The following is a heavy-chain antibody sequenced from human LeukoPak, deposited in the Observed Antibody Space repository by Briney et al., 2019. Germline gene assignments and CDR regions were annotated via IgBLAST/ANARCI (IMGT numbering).Heavy chain of an antibody. J-gene: IGHJ4*02. CDR3: ARVGYSSSWSPSDY. V-gene: IGHV3-48*04. Sequence: GGSLRLSCAASGFTFSSYSMNWVRQAPGKGLEWVSYISSSSSTIYYADSVKGRFTISRDNAKNSLYLQMNSLRAEDTAVYYCARVGYSSSWSPSDYWGQGALVTVSS. D-gene: IGHD6-13*01. CDR2: ISSSSSTI. CDR1: GFTFSSYS.